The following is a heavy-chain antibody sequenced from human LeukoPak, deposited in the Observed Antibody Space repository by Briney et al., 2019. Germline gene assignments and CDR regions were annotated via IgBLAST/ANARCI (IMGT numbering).Heavy chain of an antibody. J-gene: IGHJ4*02. CDR1: GYTFTGYY. Sequence: ASVKVSCMASGYTFTGYYMHWVRQAPGQGLEWMGRINPNSGGTNYAQKFQGRVTMTRDTSISTAYMELSRLRSDDTAVYYCARDQPSVLRYFDWLAGNFDYWGQGTLVTVSS. D-gene: IGHD3-9*01. V-gene: IGHV1-2*06. CDR3: ARDQPSVLRYFDWLAGNFDY. CDR2: INPNSGGT.